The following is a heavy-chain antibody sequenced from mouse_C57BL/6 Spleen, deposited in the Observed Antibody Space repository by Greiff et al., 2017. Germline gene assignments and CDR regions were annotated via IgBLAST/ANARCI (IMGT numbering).Heavy chain of an antibody. V-gene: IGHV5-9*01. CDR3: ARVITTVVANFDY. J-gene: IGHJ2*01. CDR2: ISGGGGNT. Sequence: EVKVEESGGGLVKPGGSLKLSCAASGFTFSSYTMSWVRQTPEKRLEWVATISGGGGNTYYPDSVKGRFTISRDNAKNTLYLQMSSLRSEDTALYYCARVITTVVANFDYWGQGTTLTVSS. D-gene: IGHD1-1*01. CDR1: GFTFSSYT.